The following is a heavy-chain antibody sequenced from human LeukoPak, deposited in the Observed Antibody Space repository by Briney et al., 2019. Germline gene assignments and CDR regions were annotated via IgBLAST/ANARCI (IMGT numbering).Heavy chain of an antibody. Sequence: GGSLRLSCAASGFTFSSYGMHWVRQAPGKGLEWVAVIWYDGSNKYYADSVKGRFTISRDNSKNTLYLQMNSLRAEDTAVYYCARVGIAAAGDYWGQGTLVTVFS. CDR1: GFTFSSYG. V-gene: IGHV3-33*01. CDR2: IWYDGSNK. CDR3: ARVGIAAAGDY. D-gene: IGHD6-13*01. J-gene: IGHJ4*02.